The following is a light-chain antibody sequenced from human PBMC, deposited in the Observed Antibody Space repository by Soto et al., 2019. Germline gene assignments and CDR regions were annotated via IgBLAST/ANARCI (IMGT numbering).Light chain of an antibody. V-gene: IGLV2-11*01. CDR3: CSYAGSFTWV. CDR2: DAS. CDR1: TGDVGAYNF. Sequence: QSALTQPRLVSGSPGQSVTISCTGTTGDVGAYNFVSWYQLHPVNAPKLMIYDASKRPSGVPNRFSASKSGNTASLTISGLQAEDEADYYCCSYAGSFTWVFGGGTKLTVL. J-gene: IGLJ3*02.